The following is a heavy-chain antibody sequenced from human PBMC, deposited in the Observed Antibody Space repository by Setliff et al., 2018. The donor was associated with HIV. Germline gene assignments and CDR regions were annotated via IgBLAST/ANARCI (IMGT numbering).Heavy chain of an antibody. CDR2: IDPADSHT. D-gene: IGHD3-10*01. CDR3: ARHFGYNPGWFDS. J-gene: IGHJ5*01. V-gene: IGHV5-10-1*01. Sequence: RGESLKISCKGSGFSFTSYWISWVRQMPGKGLEWMGRIDPADSHTHYSPSFQGHITISIDKSISSASLHWSSLRTSDTAIYYCARHFGYNPGWFDSWGQGTLVTVSS. CDR1: GFSFTSYW.